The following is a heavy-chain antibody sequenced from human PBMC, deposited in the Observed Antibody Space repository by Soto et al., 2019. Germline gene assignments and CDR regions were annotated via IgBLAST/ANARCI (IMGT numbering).Heavy chain of an antibody. CDR2: IFYSGST. V-gene: IGHV4-39*01. J-gene: IGHJ5*02. D-gene: IGHD2-21*01. CDR1: GGSISTSRSY. Sequence: QLQLLESGPGLVKASETLSLTCNVSGGSISTSRSYWAWIRQPPGKGLEWLANIFYSGSTYYNPSLAIRVTVSVDTSKNEFSLKLRPVTAADTAVYYCARQPTTGDTDLWFGPWGQGTLVTVSS. CDR3: ARQPTTGDTDLWFGP.